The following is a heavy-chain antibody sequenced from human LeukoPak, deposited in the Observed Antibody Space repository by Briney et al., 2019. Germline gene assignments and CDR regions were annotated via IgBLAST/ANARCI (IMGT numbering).Heavy chain of an antibody. CDR3: TTAQLPYYYDFWSGYWGSAFDI. J-gene: IGHJ3*02. D-gene: IGHD3-3*01. V-gene: IGHV3-15*01. CDR1: GFTFSNAW. CDR2: IKSKTDGGTT. Sequence: PGGSLGLSCAASGFTFSNAWMSWVGRAPGKGLEWGGRIKSKTDGGTTDYAAPVKGRFTISRDDSKNTLYLQMNSLKTEDTAVYYCTTAQLPYYYDFWSGYWGSAFDIWGQGTMVTVSS.